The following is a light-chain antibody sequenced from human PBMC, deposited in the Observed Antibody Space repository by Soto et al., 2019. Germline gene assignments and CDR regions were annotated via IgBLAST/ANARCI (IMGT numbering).Light chain of an antibody. CDR2: GAS. J-gene: IGKJ1*01. V-gene: IGKV3-15*01. Sequence: EIVMTQSPATLSVSPGERATLSCRASQSVSSNLAWYQQKPGQAPRLLIYGASTRATGIPAGFSGSGSGTEFTLTISSLQSEDFAVYYCQQYNNWPRTVGQGTKV. CDR3: QQYNNWPRT. CDR1: QSVSSN.